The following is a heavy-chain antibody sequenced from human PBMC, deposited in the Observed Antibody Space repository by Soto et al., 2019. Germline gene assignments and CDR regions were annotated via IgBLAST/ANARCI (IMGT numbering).Heavy chain of an antibody. D-gene: IGHD3-22*01. CDR1: GYSFTSYW. J-gene: IGHJ6*02. Sequence: PGESLKISCKGSGYSFTSYWISWVRQMPGKGLEWMGRIDPSDSYTNYTPSFQGHVTISADKSISTAYLQWSSLKASDTAMYYCARREEVTMIVVGGMEVWGQGTTVTVPS. CDR2: IDPSDSYT. V-gene: IGHV5-10-1*01. CDR3: ARREEVTMIVVGGMEV.